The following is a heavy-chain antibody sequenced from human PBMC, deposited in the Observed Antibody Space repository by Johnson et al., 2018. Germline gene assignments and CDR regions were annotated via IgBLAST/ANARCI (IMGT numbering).Heavy chain of an antibody. V-gene: IGHV3-21*01. CDR3: ARFGSGINTPDAFDV. D-gene: IGHD1-1*01. CDR2: ISSDSGTL. CDR1: GFSFSYYS. Sequence: EVQLVESGGDLVKPGGSLRLSCAASGFSFSYYSIHWVRQAPGKGLEWVSSISSDSGTLYYADSVKGRFTTSRDNAKDSLYLQMNSLREEDAAIYYWARFGSGINTPDAFDVWGQGTMVTVSS. J-gene: IGHJ3*01.